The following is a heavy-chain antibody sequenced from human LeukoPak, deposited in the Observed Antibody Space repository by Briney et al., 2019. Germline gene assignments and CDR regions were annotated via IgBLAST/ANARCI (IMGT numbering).Heavy chain of an antibody. Sequence: GGSLRLSCAASGFTFSRYWMHWVRQAPGKGLVWVSRINTDGSSTNYADSVKGRFTISRDNAKNSLYLQMNSLRAEDTAVYYCATPTAGTWHFDYWGQGTLVSVSS. V-gene: IGHV3-74*01. D-gene: IGHD1-1*01. CDR1: GFTFSRYW. CDR3: ATPTAGTWHFDY. CDR2: INTDGSST. J-gene: IGHJ4*02.